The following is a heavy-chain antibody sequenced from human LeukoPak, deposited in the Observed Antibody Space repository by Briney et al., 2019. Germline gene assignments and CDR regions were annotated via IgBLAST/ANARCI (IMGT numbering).Heavy chain of an antibody. J-gene: IGHJ4*02. D-gene: IGHD3-9*01. CDR3: AKVRYFDNYYFDY. V-gene: IGHV3-30*18. Sequence: GRSLRLSCAASGFTFSSYGMHWGREAPGKGLEWVAVISYDGSNKYYADSVKGRFTISRDNSKNTLYLQMNSLRAEDTAVYYCAKVRYFDNYYFDYWGQGTLVTVSS. CDR1: GFTFSSYG. CDR2: ISYDGSNK.